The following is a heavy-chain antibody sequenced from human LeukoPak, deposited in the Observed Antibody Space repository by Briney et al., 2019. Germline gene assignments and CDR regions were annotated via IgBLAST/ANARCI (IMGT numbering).Heavy chain of an antibody. CDR3: ARETYYYDSSGYYYEGYFDY. CDR1: GYTFTGYY. J-gene: IGHJ4*02. D-gene: IGHD3-22*01. V-gene: IGHV1-8*03. Sequence: ASVKVSCKASGYTFTGYYMHWVRQAPGQGLEWMGWINPNSGNTGYAQKFQGRVTITRNTSISTAYMELSSLRSEDTAVYYCARETYYYDSSGYYYEGYFDYWGQGTLVTVSS. CDR2: INPNSGNT.